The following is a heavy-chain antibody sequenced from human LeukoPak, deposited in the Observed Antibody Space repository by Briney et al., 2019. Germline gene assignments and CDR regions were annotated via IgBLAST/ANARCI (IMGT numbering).Heavy chain of an antibody. Sequence: GGSLRLSCAASGFTFSSYSMNWVRQAPGKGLEWVSSISSSSSYIYYADSVKGRFTISRDNAKNSLYLQMNSLRAEDTAWYYCARNLYSSAWYYFDYWGQGTLVTVSS. CDR1: GFTFSSYS. V-gene: IGHV3-21*01. CDR3: ARNLYSSAWYYFDY. D-gene: IGHD6-19*01. J-gene: IGHJ4*02. CDR2: ISSSSSYI.